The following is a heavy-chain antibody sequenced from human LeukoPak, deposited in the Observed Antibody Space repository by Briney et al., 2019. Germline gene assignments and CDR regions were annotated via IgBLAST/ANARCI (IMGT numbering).Heavy chain of an antibody. Sequence: SETLSLTCTVSGGSISSYYWSWIRQPPGKGLEWIGYIYYSGSTNYNPSLKSRVTISVDTSKNQFSLKLSSATAADTAVYYCARGGPNWFDPWGQGTLVTVSS. CDR3: ARGGPNWFDP. V-gene: IGHV4-59*01. J-gene: IGHJ5*02. CDR1: GGSISSYY. CDR2: IYYSGST.